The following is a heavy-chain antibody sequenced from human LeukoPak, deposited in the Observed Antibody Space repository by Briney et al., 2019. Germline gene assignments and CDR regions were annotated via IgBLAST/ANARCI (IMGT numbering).Heavy chain of an antibody. CDR2: IYYSGST. CDR3: ARLNSGLQGLGWFDP. Sequence: SETLSLTCTVSGDSISTSSYYWGWIRQAPGKGLEWIGIIYYSGSTYYNPSLKSRVTISVDTSKNQFSLKLTSVTAADTAVYYCARLNSGLQGLGWFDPWGQGTQVTVSS. CDR1: GDSISTSSYY. J-gene: IGHJ5*02. D-gene: IGHD3-10*01. V-gene: IGHV4-39*01.